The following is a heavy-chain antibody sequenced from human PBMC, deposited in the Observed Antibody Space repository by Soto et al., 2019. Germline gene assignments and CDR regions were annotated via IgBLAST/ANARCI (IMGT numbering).Heavy chain of an antibody. CDR2: INPSGGST. CDR3: ARDPPTGITGTTPKYYFDY. D-gene: IGHD1-20*01. V-gene: IGHV1-46*03. CDR1: GYTFTSYY. J-gene: IGHJ4*02. Sequence: ASVKVSCKASGYTFTSYYMHWVRQAPGQGLEWMGIINPSGGSTSYAQKFQGRVTMTRDTSTSTVYMELSSLRSEDTAVYYCARDPPTGITGTTPKYYFDYWGQGTLVTVSS.